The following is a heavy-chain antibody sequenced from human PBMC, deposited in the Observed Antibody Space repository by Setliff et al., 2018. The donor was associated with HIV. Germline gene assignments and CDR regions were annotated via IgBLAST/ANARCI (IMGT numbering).Heavy chain of an antibody. V-gene: IGHV4-34*12. CDR3: ARDDARDYFDY. CDR1: GGSFSGYY. Sequence: SETLSLTCAVYGGSFSGYYWSWIRQPPGKGLEWIGEIIHSGSTNYNPSLKSRVIISVDTSKNQFSLKLSSVTAADTAVYYCARDDARDYFDYWGQGTLVTVSS. J-gene: IGHJ4*02. CDR2: IIHSGST.